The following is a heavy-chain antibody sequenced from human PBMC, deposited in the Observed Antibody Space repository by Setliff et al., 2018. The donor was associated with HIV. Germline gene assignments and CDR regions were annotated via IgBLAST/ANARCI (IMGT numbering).Heavy chain of an antibody. D-gene: IGHD6-13*01. J-gene: IGHJ6*03. CDR2: INHRGST. CDR1: GGSFSGYY. V-gene: IGHV4-34*01. Sequence: ETLSLTCAVYGGSFSGYYWSWIRQPPGKGLEWIGEINHRGSTDYMPSLKGRVTISVDTSKNQFSLKLNSVTAADTAVYYCARQGGFSSSSYPRNYIDVWGKGTTVTVSS. CDR3: ARQGGFSSSSYPRNYIDV.